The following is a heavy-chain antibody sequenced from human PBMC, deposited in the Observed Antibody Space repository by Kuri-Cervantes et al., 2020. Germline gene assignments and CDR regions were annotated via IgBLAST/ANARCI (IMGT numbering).Heavy chain of an antibody. CDR1: GGSISSSSYY. J-gene: IGHJ5*02. CDR2: IYYSGST. V-gene: IGHV4-39*01. D-gene: IGHD6-13*01. CDR3: ARLAAAGKLSWFDP. Sequence: SETLSLTCAVYGGSISSSSYYWGWIRQPPGKGLEWIGSIYYSGSTYYNPSLKSRVTISVDTSKNQFSLKLNSVTAADTTFYYCARLAAAGKLSWFDPWGQGTLVTVSS.